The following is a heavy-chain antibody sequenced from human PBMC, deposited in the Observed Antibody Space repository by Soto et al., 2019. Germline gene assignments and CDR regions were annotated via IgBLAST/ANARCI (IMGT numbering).Heavy chain of an antibody. CDR3: AREKNDAFDI. J-gene: IGHJ3*02. CDR1: GCTFSRYD. Sequence: GGSLRLSGAASGCTFSRYDMHWVRQATGKGLEWVSAIGTAGDTYYPGSVKGRFTISRENAKNSLYLQMNSLRAGDTAVYYCAREKNDAFDIWGQGTMVTVSS. V-gene: IGHV3-13*04. CDR2: IGTAGDT.